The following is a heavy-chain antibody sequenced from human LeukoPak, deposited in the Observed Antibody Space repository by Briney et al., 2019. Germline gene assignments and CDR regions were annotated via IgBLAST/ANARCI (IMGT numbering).Heavy chain of an antibody. CDR1: GFTFSSYA. Sequence: GGSLRLSCAASGFTFSSYAMHWVRQAPGKGLEWVAVISYDGSNKYYADSVKGRFTISRDNSKTTLYLQMTSLRAEDTAVYYCARDSYDSSGLFYSWGQGTLVTVSS. V-gene: IGHV3-30*04. CDR2: ISYDGSNK. CDR3: ARDSYDSSGLFYS. D-gene: IGHD3-22*01. J-gene: IGHJ4*02.